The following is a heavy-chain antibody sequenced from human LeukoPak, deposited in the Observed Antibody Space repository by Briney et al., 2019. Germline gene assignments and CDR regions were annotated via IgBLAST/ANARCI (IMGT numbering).Heavy chain of an antibody. Sequence: PSETLSLTCAVSGGSISSGGYSWSWIRQPPGKGLEWIGYIYHSGSTYYNPSLKSRVTISVDRSKNQFSLKLSSVTAADTAVYYCAGGYCSSTSCNDAFDIWGQGTVVTVSS. D-gene: IGHD2-2*01. J-gene: IGHJ3*02. CDR1: GGSISSGGYS. V-gene: IGHV4-30-2*01. CDR3: AGGYCSSTSCNDAFDI. CDR2: IYHSGST.